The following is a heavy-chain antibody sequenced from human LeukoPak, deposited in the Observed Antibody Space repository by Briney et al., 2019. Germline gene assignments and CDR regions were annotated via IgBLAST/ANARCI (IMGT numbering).Heavy chain of an antibody. J-gene: IGHJ4*02. CDR1: EFTFSSSA. CDR2: IKSIPDGGTT. D-gene: IGHD2-21*02. CDR3: TTAETYCGGDCYRSLDY. V-gene: IGHV3-15*01. Sequence: GGSLRLSCAASEFTFSSSAMSWVRQAPGKGLEWIGRIKSIPDGGTTDYSAPVKGRFTISRDDSKNTLYLQMNSLKTEDTAVYYCTTAETYCGGDCYRSLDYWGQGTLVTVSS.